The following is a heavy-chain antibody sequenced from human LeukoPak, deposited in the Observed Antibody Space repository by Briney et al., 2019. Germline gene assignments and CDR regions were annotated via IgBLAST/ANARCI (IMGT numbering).Heavy chain of an antibody. D-gene: IGHD3-10*01. Sequence: GGSLRLSCAASGFTFSSYWMHWVRQAPGKGLVWVSRISSDGSSTRYADSVKGRFTISRDTSKNTLYLQMNSLRAEDTAMYYCARESGSGSYNLDYWGLGTLVTVSS. CDR2: ISSDGSST. CDR3: ARESGSGSYNLDY. J-gene: IGHJ4*02. CDR1: GFTFSSYW. V-gene: IGHV3-74*01.